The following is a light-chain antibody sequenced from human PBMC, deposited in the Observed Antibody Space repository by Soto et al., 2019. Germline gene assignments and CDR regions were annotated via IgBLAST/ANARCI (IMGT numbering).Light chain of an antibody. Sequence: EIVLTQSPGTLSLSPGERATLTCRASQSVSSSYVAWYEQKPGQAPRLLIYGSSSRATGTPDRFSGSGHGTDFTLTISRLEPEDIAVYYCQQYGSSPWSFGQGTKVEIK. CDR1: QSVSSSY. CDR2: GSS. J-gene: IGKJ1*01. V-gene: IGKV3-20*01. CDR3: QQYGSSPWS.